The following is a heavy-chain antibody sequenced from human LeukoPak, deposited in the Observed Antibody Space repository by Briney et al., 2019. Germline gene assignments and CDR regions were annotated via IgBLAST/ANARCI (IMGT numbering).Heavy chain of an antibody. CDR2: IYYSGST. V-gene: IGHV4-39*01. CDR3: AGVIDYGDAY. Sequence: SETLSLTCTVSGGSISSSSYYWGWIRQPPGKGLEWIGSIYYSGSTYYNPSLKSRVTISVDTSKNQFSLKLSSVTAADTAVYYCAGVIDYGDAYWGQGTLVTVSS. CDR1: GGSISSSSYY. J-gene: IGHJ4*02. D-gene: IGHD4-17*01.